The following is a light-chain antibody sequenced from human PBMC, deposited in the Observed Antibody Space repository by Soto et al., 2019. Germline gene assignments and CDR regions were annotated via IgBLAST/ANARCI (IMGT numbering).Light chain of an antibody. V-gene: IGKV3-15*01. CDR1: QSVRSN. CDR2: GAS. Sequence: EIVMTQSPATLSVSPGQRASLSCRASQSVRSNLAWYQQKPGQAPRLLIYGASRRATGVPARFSGSGSGTEFTLTISSLQSEDFAVYYCQHYDNGPRFGQGTKVDIK. J-gene: IGKJ1*01. CDR3: QHYDNGPR.